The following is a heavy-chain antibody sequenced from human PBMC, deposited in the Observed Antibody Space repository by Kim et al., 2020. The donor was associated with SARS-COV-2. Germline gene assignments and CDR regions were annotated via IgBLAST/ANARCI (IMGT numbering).Heavy chain of an antibody. J-gene: IGHJ6*02. CDR2: IWYDGSNK. V-gene: IGHV3-33*08. D-gene: IGHD3-16*02. Sequence: GGSLRLSCAASGFTFSSYGMHWVRQAPGKGLEWVAVIWYDGSNKYYADSVKGRFTISRDNSKNTLYLQMNSLRAEDTAVYYCARRGRANYVWGSYRSVYGMDVWGQGTTVTVSS. CDR1: GFTFSSYG. CDR3: ARRGRANYVWGSYRSVYGMDV.